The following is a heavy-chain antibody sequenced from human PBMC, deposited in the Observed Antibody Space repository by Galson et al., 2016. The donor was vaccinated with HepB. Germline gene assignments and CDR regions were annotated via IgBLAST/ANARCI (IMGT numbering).Heavy chain of an antibody. CDR3: GSYDMDV. Sequence: SLRLSCATSGFTFSNAWMTLVRQAPRKGLEWAGRVKSRSDYVTTDYAAPVKGRFTITRDDSKNTLYLQMDSLTTEYTAVYYCGSYDMDVWGQGTTVTVSS. CDR1: GFTFSNAW. V-gene: IGHV3-15*01. J-gene: IGHJ6*02. CDR2: VKSRSDYVTT.